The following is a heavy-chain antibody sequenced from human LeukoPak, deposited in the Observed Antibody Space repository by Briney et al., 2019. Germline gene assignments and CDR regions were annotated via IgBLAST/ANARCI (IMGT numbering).Heavy chain of an antibody. CDR3: VTSWVRQQRDF. Sequence: SGGSLRLSCAASGFSFKDYWMSWVRQAPGKGLEWVADIEPDGSGKTYVDSVKGRFSISRDNAQQSLYLQMDTLTAEDTAVYYCVTSWVRQQRDFWGQGTLVTVSP. D-gene: IGHD3-10*01. J-gene: IGHJ4*02. V-gene: IGHV3-7*01. CDR2: IEPDGSGK. CDR1: GFSFKDYW.